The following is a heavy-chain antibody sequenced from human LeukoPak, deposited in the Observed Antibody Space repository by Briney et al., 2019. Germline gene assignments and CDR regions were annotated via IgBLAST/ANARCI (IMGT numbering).Heavy chain of an antibody. Sequence: GGSLRLSCAASGFTFSSYSMNWVRQAPGKGLEWVSSISSSSNYIYYVDSLKGRFTISRDNAKNSLYLQMNSLRPEDTAVYYCARENSGSYYQFDCWGQGTLVTVSS. J-gene: IGHJ4*02. CDR1: GFTFSSYS. D-gene: IGHD1-26*01. V-gene: IGHV3-21*01. CDR3: ARENSGSYYQFDC. CDR2: ISSSSNYI.